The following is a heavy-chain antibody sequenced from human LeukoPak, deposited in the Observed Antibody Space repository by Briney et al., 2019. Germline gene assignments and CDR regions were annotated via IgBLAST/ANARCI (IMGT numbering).Heavy chain of an antibody. J-gene: IGHJ3*02. D-gene: IGHD2-21*02. V-gene: IGHV4-59*01. CDR2: IYYSGST. CDR1: GGSISSYY. CDR3: ARGAYCGGDCYSYPHDAFDI. Sequence: MASETLSLTCTVSGGSISSYYWSWIRQPPGKGLEWIGYIYYSGSTNYDPSLKSRVTISVDTSKNQFSLKLSSVTAADTAVYYCARGAYCGGDCYSYPHDAFDIWGQGTMVTVSS.